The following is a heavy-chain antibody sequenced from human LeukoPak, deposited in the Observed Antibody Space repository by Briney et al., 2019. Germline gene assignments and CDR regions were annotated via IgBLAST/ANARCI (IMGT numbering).Heavy chain of an antibody. CDR2: INPNSGGT. J-gene: IGHJ5*02. Sequence: ASVKVSCKASGYTFTGYYMHWVRQAPGQGLEWMGRINPNSGGTNYAQKFQGRVTMTRDTSIRTAYMELSRLRSDDTAVYYCARGAYGSGSYYSNWFDPWGQGTLVSVSS. V-gene: IGHV1-2*06. CDR3: ARGAYGSGSYYSNWFDP. CDR1: GYTFTGYY. D-gene: IGHD3-10*01.